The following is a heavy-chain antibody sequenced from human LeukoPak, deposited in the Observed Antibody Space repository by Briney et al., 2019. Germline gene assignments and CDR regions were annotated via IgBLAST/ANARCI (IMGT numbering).Heavy chain of an antibody. D-gene: IGHD1-26*01. V-gene: IGHV1-24*01. Sequence: ASVKVSCKVSGYTLTELSMHWVRQAPGKGLEWMGGFDPGDGETIYAQKFQGRVTMTEDTSTDTAYMELSSLRSEDTAVYYCATDLVIVGATSTDYWGQGTLVTVSS. J-gene: IGHJ4*02. CDR1: GYTLTELS. CDR2: FDPGDGET. CDR3: ATDLVIVGATSTDY.